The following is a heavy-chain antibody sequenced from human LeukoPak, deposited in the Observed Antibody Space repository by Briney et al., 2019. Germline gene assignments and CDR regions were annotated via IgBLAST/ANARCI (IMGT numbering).Heavy chain of an antibody. D-gene: IGHD2-15*01. J-gene: IGHJ4*02. Sequence: ASVKVSCKASVYTFTGYYMHWVRQAPGQGLEWMGWSNPNSGGTNYAQKFQGRVTMTRDTSISTAYMELSRLRSDDTAVYYCARGYCSGGSCYYYFDYWGQGTLVTVSS. V-gene: IGHV1-2*02. CDR2: SNPNSGGT. CDR1: VYTFTGYY. CDR3: ARGYCSGGSCYYYFDY.